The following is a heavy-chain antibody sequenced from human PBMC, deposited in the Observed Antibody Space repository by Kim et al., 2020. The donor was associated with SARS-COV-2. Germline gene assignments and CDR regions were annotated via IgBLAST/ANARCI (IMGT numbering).Heavy chain of an antibody. CDR2: IYSGGST. D-gene: IGHD3-16*02. V-gene: IGHV3-53*01. J-gene: IGHJ4*02. CDR1: GFTVSSNY. Sequence: GGSLRLSCAASGFTVSSNYMSWVRQAPGKGLEWVSVIYSGGSTYYADSVKGRFTISRDNSKNTLYLQMNSLRAEDTAVYYCHLMITFGGVIALDYWGQGTLVTVSS. CDR3: HLMITFGGVIALDY.